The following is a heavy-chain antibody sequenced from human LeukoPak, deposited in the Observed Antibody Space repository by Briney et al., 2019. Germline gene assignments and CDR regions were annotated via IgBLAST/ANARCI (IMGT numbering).Heavy chain of an antibody. J-gene: IGHJ4*02. CDR1: GYTFTSYG. CDR2: ISAYNGNT. Sequence: GASVKVSCKASGYTFTSYGISWVRQAPGQGLEWMGWISAYNGNTNYVQKLQGRVTMTTDTSTSTAYMELRSLRSDDTAVYYCARAPMIAVAGLIDYWGQGTLVTVSS. D-gene: IGHD6-19*01. CDR3: ARAPMIAVAGLIDY. V-gene: IGHV1-18*01.